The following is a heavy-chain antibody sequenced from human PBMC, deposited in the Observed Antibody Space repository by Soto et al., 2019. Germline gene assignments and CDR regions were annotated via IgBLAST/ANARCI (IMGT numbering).Heavy chain of an antibody. Sequence: QVQLVQSGAEVKKPGSSVKVSCKASGGTFSSYAIIWVRQAPGQGLAWMGGIIPIFGTANYAQNFQGRVTITADESTSTAYMELRRLRYEDTAVYDCARKGPGAVSAPFDYWCQGTLVTLSS. CDR3: ARKGPGAVSAPFDY. J-gene: IGHJ4*02. CDR1: GGTFSSYA. D-gene: IGHD6-19*01. CDR2: IIPIFGTA. V-gene: IGHV1-69*01.